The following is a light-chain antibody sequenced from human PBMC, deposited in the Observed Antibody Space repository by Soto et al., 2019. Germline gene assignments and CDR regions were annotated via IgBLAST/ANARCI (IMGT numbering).Light chain of an antibody. Sequence: QRELTQPASVSGSPGQSITISCTGTSRDVGGYNSVSWYQHHPGKAPKLILYDVGARPSGVSYRFSGSKSGNTASLTISGLQAADEADYFCSSYTSSMTNVFGSGTKVTVL. J-gene: IGLJ1*01. V-gene: IGLV2-14*03. CDR2: DVG. CDR1: SRDVGGYNS. CDR3: SSYTSSMTNV.